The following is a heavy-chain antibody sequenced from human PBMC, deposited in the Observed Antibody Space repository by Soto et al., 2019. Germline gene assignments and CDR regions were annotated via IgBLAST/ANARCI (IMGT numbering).Heavy chain of an antibody. CDR3: DRVCSSISCYNTHWAWIDP. J-gene: IGHJ5*02. Sequence: PSETLSLTCTVSGGSISIYFWSWIRQPPGKGLERIGYIYYSEYTKYNLSLESRVTISVDTSKNQFSLNLSSVTAADTAVYYCDRVCSSISCYNTHWAWIDPWGQGTLVTVST. CDR2: IYYSEYT. CDR1: GGSISIYF. D-gene: IGHD2-2*02. V-gene: IGHV4-59*01.